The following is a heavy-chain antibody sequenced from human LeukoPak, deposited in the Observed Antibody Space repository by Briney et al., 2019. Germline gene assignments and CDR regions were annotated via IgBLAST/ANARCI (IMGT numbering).Heavy chain of an antibody. V-gene: IGHV4-4*02. Sequence: SGTLSLTCAVSGGSISSSNWWSWARQPPGKGLEWIGEIYHSGSTNYNPSLKSRVTISVDRSKNQFSLKLSSVTAADTAVYYCARSAMVRGVISNRFDYWGQGTLVTVSS. D-gene: IGHD3-10*01. CDR2: IYHSGST. CDR3: ARSAMVRGVISNRFDY. J-gene: IGHJ4*02. CDR1: GGSISSSNW.